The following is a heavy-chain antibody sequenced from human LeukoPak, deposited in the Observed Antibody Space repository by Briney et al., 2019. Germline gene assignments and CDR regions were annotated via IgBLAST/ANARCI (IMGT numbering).Heavy chain of an antibody. CDR2: INHSGST. J-gene: IGHJ6*02. CDR1: GASISSSSYY. V-gene: IGHV4-39*07. CDR3: ARGGRIQLWLYYYYGMDV. D-gene: IGHD5-18*01. Sequence: PSETLSLTCTVSGASISSSSYYWSWIRQPPGKGLEWIGAINHSGSTNYNPSLKSRVTISVDTSKNQFSLKLSSVTAADTAVYYCARGGRIQLWLYYYYGMDVWGQGTTVTVSS.